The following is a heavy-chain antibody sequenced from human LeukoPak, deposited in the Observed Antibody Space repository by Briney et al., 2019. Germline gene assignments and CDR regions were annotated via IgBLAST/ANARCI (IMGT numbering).Heavy chain of an antibody. Sequence: GGSLRLSCAASGFSFSSYWMSWVRQVPGKGLEWVANIKEDGSEKYYVDSVKGRFTISRDNAKNLLYLQMNSLRAEDAAVYYCARELFGDFAFDIWGQGTMATVSS. CDR2: IKEDGSEK. CDR1: GFSFSSYW. CDR3: ARELFGDFAFDI. D-gene: IGHD3-10*02. J-gene: IGHJ3*02. V-gene: IGHV3-7*01.